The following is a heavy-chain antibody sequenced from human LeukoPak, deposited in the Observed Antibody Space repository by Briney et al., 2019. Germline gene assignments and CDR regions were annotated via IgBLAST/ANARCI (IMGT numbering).Heavy chain of an antibody. D-gene: IGHD5-18*01. CDR2: INHSGVA. V-gene: IGHV4-34*01. Sequence: SETLSLTCAVSGGSFSGSYWSWIRQSPGKGLEWLGEINHSGVATYNPSLKSRVTISVDTSKNQFSLKLSSVTAADTAVYYCAREGRYSYKAVYWGQGTLVTVSS. CDR3: AREGRYSYKAVY. CDR1: GGSFSGSY. J-gene: IGHJ4*02.